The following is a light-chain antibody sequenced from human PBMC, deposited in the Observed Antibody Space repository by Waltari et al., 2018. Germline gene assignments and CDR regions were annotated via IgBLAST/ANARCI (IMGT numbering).Light chain of an antibody. CDR1: TSDVRGYDS. CDR2: DVP. CDR3: ASYTSSKTWV. Sequence: QSALTQPASVSGSPGQSITISCPGTTSDVRGYDSVSWYQQHPGKAPKLMIFDVPKPPSGVSDRFSGSKSGNTASLTMSGLHTEDEADYYCASYTSSKTWVFGGGTKLTVL. J-gene: IGLJ3*02. V-gene: IGLV2-14*01.